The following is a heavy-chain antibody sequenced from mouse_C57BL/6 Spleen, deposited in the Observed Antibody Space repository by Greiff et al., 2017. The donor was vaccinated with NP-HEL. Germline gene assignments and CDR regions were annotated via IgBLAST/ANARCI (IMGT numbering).Heavy chain of an antibody. V-gene: IGHV1-53*01. Sequence: QVQLQQPGTELVKPGASVKLSCKASGYTFTSYWMHWVKQRPGQGLEWIGNINPSNGGTNYNEKFKSKATLTVDKSSSTAYMQLNSLTSEDSAVYYCARGAPSTVVATGDAMDYWGQGTSVTVSS. CDR2: INPSNGGT. J-gene: IGHJ4*01. CDR3: ARGAPSTVVATGDAMDY. CDR1: GYTFTSYW. D-gene: IGHD1-1*01.